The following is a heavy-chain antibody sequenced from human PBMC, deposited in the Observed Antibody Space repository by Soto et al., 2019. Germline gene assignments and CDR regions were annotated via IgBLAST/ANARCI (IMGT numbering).Heavy chain of an antibody. D-gene: IGHD3-3*01. CDR2: IYHSGST. CDR3: ARDLVRFLEWLVPGWFDP. Sequence: PSETLSLTCAVSGYSISSGYYWGWIRQPPGKGLEWIGSIYHSGSTYYNPSLKSRVTISVDTSKNQFSLKLSSVTAADTAVYYCARDLVRFLEWLVPGWFDPWGQGTLVTVS. J-gene: IGHJ5*02. CDR1: GYSISSGYY. V-gene: IGHV4-38-2*02.